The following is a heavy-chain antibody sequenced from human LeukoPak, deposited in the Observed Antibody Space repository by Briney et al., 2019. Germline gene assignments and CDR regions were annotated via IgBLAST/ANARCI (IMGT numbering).Heavy chain of an antibody. Sequence: GASVKVSCKASGYTFTSYDINWVRQATGQGLEWMGWMNPNSGNTGYAQKFQGRVTMTRNTSMTTAYMELSSLRSEDTAVYYCARKGIAAAGESWFDPWGQGTLVTVSS. D-gene: IGHD6-13*01. CDR1: GYTFTSYD. CDR2: MNPNSGNT. CDR3: ARKGIAAAGESWFDP. V-gene: IGHV1-8*01. J-gene: IGHJ5*02.